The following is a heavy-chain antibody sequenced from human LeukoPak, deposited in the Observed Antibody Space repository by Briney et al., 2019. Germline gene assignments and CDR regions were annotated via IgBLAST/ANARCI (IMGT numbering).Heavy chain of an antibody. Sequence: GASVKVSCKVSGYTLTELSMHWVRQAPGKGLEWMGGFDPEDGETIYAQKFQGRVTMTEDTSTDTAYMELSSLRSEDTAVYYCARDMQNYSSTWYPGSWFDPWGQGTLVTVSS. CDR2: FDPEDGET. V-gene: IGHV1-24*01. J-gene: IGHJ5*02. CDR1: GYTLTELS. CDR3: ARDMQNYSSTWYPGSWFDP. D-gene: IGHD6-13*01.